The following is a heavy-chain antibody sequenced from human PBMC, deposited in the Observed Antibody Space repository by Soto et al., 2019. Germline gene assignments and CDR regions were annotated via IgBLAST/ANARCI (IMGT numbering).Heavy chain of an antibody. CDR2: IIPILGIA. V-gene: IGHV1-69*02. D-gene: IGHD2-2*02. CDR3: AMEYCSSTSCYRDY. J-gene: IGHJ4*02. CDR1: GGTFSSNT. Sequence: QVQLVQSGAEVKKPGSSVKVSCKASGGTFSSNTMSWVRQAPGKGLEWMGRIIPILGIANYAQKFQGRVTITADKSTSTAYMELSSLRSEDTAVYYCAMEYCSSTSCYRDYWGQGTLVTVSS.